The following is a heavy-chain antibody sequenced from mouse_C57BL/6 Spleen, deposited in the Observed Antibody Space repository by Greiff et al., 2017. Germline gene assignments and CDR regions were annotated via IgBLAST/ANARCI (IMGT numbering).Heavy chain of an antibody. J-gene: IGHJ2*01. Sequence: QVQLQQPGAELVRPGSSVKLSCKASGYTFTSYWMHWVKQRPIQVLEWIGNIDPSDSETHYNQKFKDKATLTVDKSSSTAYMQLSSLTSEDSAVYYCARLLGSITTVVGFDYWGQGTTLTVSS. CDR2: IDPSDSET. D-gene: IGHD1-1*01. V-gene: IGHV1-52*01. CDR1: GYTFTSYW. CDR3: ARLLGSITTVVGFDY.